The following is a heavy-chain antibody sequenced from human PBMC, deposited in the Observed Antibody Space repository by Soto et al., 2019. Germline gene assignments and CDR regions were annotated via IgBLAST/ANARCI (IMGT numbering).Heavy chain of an antibody. CDR2: MSGSGGNT. J-gene: IGHJ5*02. V-gene: IGHV3-23*01. CDR1: GFALARSG. Sequence: GGSLRLSCAASGFALARSGMSWVRQAPGKGLEWVSGMSGSGGNTYAADSVKGRFIISRDNSKNTVYLQMNSLRAEDTAVYYCAKFIPAGDTFYFDPWGEGTLVTVSS. D-gene: IGHD6-13*01. CDR3: AKFIPAGDTFYFDP.